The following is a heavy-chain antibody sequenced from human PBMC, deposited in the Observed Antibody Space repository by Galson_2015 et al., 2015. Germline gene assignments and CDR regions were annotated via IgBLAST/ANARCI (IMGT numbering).Heavy chain of an antibody. J-gene: IGHJ4*02. CDR3: ARGIRQRMLRGVIPTDKYFFDY. CDR1: GGSISNDAYY. D-gene: IGHD3-10*01. CDR2: IYYSGST. Sequence: TLSLTCIVSGGSISNDAYYWSWIRQHPVKGLEWIGYIYYSGSTYYNPSLKSRVTISVDTSKNQFSLKLSSVTAADTAVYYCARGIRQRMLRGVIPTDKYFFDYWGQGTLVTVSS. V-gene: IGHV4-31*03.